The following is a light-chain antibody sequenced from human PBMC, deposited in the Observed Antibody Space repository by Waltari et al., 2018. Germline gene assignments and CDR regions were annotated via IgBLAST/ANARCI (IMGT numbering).Light chain of an antibody. V-gene: IGKV3-15*01. J-gene: IGKJ5*01. Sequence: EIVMTQSPATLSVSPGETATLSCRASQSVSSNVAWYQKKPGQAPRILIYDASTRATSIPAKFRGSGSGTEFTLTISSLQSEDFAVYYCQQYNRWPPITFGHGTRLEIK. CDR3: QQYNRWPPIT. CDR2: DAS. CDR1: QSVSSN.